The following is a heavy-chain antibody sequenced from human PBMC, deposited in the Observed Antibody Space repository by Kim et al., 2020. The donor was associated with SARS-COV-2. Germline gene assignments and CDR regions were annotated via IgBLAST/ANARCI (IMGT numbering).Heavy chain of an antibody. CDR3: AAGDYFIDSDGYHLLYFPH. CDR2: ITRGGSD. CDR1: GLTLEDHT. Sequence: GGSLRLSCAVSGLTLEDHTFHWVRQAPGQGPEWVSGITRGGSDLLADAVKGRFTVSRDSDKNMVFLEMHSLRVEDTGLYYCAAGDYFIDSDGYHLLYFPHWGPGTLVTVSS. J-gene: IGHJ1*01. D-gene: IGHD2-15*01. V-gene: IGHV3-53*01.